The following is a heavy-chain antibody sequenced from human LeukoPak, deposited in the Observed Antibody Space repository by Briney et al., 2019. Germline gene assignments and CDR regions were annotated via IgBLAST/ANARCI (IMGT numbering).Heavy chain of an antibody. CDR3: ARGYSYGSYYYYGMDV. CDR1: GFTFSSYA. V-gene: IGHV3-30-3*01. Sequence: PGGSLRLSYAASGFTFSSYAMHWARQAPGKGLEWVAVISYDGSNKYYADSVKGRFTISRDNSKNTLYLQMNSLRAEDTAVYYCARGYSYGSYYYYGMDVWGQGTTVTVSS. CDR2: ISYDGSNK. D-gene: IGHD5-18*01. J-gene: IGHJ6*02.